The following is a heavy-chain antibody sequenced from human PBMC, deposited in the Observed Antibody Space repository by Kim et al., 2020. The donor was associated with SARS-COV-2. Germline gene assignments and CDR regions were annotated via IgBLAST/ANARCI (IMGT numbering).Heavy chain of an antibody. CDR1: GFTFSSYS. CDR2: ISSSSSYI. J-gene: IGHJ4*02. V-gene: IGHV3-21*01. CDR3: ARVRATSARSGY. Sequence: GGSLRLSCAASGFTFSSYSMNWVRQAPGKGLEWVSSISSSSSYIYYADSVKGRFTISRDNAKNSLYLQMNSLRAEDTAVYYCARVRATSARSGYWGQGTLVTVSS. D-gene: IGHD6-6*01.